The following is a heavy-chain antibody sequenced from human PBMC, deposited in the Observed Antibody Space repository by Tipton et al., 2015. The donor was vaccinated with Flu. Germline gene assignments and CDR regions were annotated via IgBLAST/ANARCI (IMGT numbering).Heavy chain of an antibody. Sequence: TLSLTCTVSGGSISSYYWSWIRQPPGKGLEWIGYIYYSGSTNYNPSLKSRVTISVDTSKNQFSLKLSSVTAADTAVYYCARRTYGSGTLGYWGQGTLVTVSS. CDR2: IYYSGST. V-gene: IGHV4-59*01. CDR1: GGSISSYY. J-gene: IGHJ4*02. CDR3: ARRTYGSGTLGY. D-gene: IGHD3-10*01.